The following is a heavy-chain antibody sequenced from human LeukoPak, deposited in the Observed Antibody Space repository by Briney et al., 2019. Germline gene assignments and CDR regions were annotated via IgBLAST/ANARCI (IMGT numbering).Heavy chain of an antibody. J-gene: IGHJ5*02. V-gene: IGHV4-30-4*01. D-gene: IGHD3-22*01. Sequence: SETLSLTCTVSGGSISSGDYYWSWVRQPPGEGLEWIAYMYYSGSTYYNPSLKSRVTMSADTSKNQLSLKLSSVTAADTAVYYCARPYYYDSRVDPWGQGILVTVSS. CDR1: GGSISSGDYY. CDR3: ARPYYYDSRVDP. CDR2: MYYSGST.